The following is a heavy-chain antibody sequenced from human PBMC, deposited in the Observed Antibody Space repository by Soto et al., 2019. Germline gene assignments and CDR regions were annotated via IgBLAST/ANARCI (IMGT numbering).Heavy chain of an antibody. CDR1: GYTFTSYY. D-gene: IGHD3-22*01. Sequence: AASVKVSCKASGYTFTSYYMHWVRQAPGQGLEWMGIINPSGGSTSYAQEFQGRVTMTRDTSTSTAYMELSSLRSEDTAVYYCARDRATRWADSSGYYEYYFDYWGQGTLVTVSS. J-gene: IGHJ4*02. CDR2: INPSGGST. CDR3: ARDRATRWADSSGYYEYYFDY. V-gene: IGHV1-46*01.